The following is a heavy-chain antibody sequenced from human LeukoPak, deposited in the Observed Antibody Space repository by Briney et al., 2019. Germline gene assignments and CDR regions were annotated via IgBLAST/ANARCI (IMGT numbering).Heavy chain of an antibody. J-gene: IGHJ4*02. Sequence: PSQTLSPTSAGSGGSISSGGYSWSWIRQPPGQGLEWIGYTYHIGGTTYNPSLKSRVTISVDTSKNQFSLKLSSVTAADTAVYYCARGGTPTENYDILTGHSPGPFDYWGQGTLVTVSS. CDR1: GGSISSGGYS. CDR2: TYHIGGT. D-gene: IGHD3-9*01. V-gene: IGHV4-30-2*01. CDR3: ARGGTPTENYDILTGHSPGPFDY.